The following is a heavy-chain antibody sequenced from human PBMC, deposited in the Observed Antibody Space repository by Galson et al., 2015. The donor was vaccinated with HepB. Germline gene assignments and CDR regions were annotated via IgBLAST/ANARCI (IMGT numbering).Heavy chain of an antibody. V-gene: IGHV3-66*02. CDR2: IYSDGSI. CDR1: GVTVSKNY. J-gene: IGHJ4*02. D-gene: IGHD3-3*01. CDR3: ASGRGFWSGYSQDY. Sequence: SLRLSCAASGVTVSKNYMSWVRQAPGMGLEWVSVIYSDGSIYYIDSVKGRFTISRDNSKNTLYLQMNSLRAEDTAVYYCASGRGFWSGYSQDYWGQGTLVTVSS.